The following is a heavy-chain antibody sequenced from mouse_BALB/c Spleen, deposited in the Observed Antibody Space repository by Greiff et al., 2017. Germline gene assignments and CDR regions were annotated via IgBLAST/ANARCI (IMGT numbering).Heavy chain of an antibody. J-gene: IGHJ4*01. V-gene: IGHV5-17*02. CDR2: SRSGSSNI. CDR3: ARGDNYVDCAIDY. D-gene: IGHD1-3*01. CDR1: GFTFSSFG. Sequence: EVKLVESGGGLVQPGGSRKLSCAASGFTFSSFGMHWVRQAPEKGLEGDADSRSGSSNIYYAATVKGRFTISRDNPKNTLFLQMTSLRSEDTAMYYCARGDNYVDCAIDYSVQLPSVTVSS.